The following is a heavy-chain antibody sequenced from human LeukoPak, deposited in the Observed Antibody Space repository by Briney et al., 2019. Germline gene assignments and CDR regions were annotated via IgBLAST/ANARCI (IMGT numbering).Heavy chain of an antibody. J-gene: IGHJ4*02. CDR1: GFTVSSNY. CDR3: ARATYDFWSGPNFDY. CDR2: IYSGGST. V-gene: IGHV3-53*01. D-gene: IGHD3-3*01. Sequence: GGSLRLSCAASGFTVSSNYMSWVRQAPGKGLEWVSVIYSGGSTYYADSVKGRFTISRDNSKNTLYLQMNSLRAEDTAVYYCARATYDFWSGPNFDYWGQGTLVTISS.